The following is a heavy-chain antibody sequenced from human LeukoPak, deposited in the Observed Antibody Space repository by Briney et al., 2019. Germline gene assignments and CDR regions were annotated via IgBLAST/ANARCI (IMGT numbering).Heavy chain of an antibody. CDR2: ISSSSSDI. Sequence: GGSLRLSCAASGFTFSSYWMHWVRQAPGKGLDWDSSISSSSSDIYYADSVKGRFTIFRDNAKNSVYLQMNSLRAEDTAVYYCARAMAVPANNDYWGQGTLVTVSS. V-gene: IGHV3-21*01. CDR1: GFTFSSYW. D-gene: IGHD5-24*01. J-gene: IGHJ4*02. CDR3: ARAMAVPANNDY.